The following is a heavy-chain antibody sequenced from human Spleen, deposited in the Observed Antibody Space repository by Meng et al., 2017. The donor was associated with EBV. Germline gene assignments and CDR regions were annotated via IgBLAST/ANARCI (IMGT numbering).Heavy chain of an antibody. V-gene: IGHV1-3*01. CDR2: IYAGDGST. CDR3: ASYTSKGYAIDY. D-gene: IGHD5-12*01. J-gene: IGHJ4*02. Sequence: HRVQSWAEVKKPGALVKLSCKASGYTFSTSAMHWVRQAPGQRLEWMGWIYAGDGSTKYSQRLQDGVTITRDTSASTSYMELSSLGSEDTAVYYCASYTSKGYAIDYWGRGTLVTVSS. CDR1: GYTFSTSA.